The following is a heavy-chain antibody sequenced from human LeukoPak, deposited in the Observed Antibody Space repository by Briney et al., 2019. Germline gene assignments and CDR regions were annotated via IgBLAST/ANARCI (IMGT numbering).Heavy chain of an antibody. V-gene: IGHV3-7*05. CDR2: IKQDGSER. Sequence: PGGSLRLSCAASGFTFKKFYMGWVRQAPGKGLEWVANIKQDGSERSYVDSVKGRFTISRDNAKNSLNLQLDSLRAEDTAVYYCARENFWKFDYWGQGTLVTVSS. CDR1: GFTFKKFY. CDR3: ARENFWKFDY. D-gene: IGHD1-1*01. J-gene: IGHJ4*02.